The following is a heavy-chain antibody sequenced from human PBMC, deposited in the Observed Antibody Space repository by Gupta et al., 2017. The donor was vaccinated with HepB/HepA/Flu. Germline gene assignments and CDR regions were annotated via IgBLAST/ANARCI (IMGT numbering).Heavy chain of an antibody. Sequence: QVQLVQSGAEVKKPGASVKVSCKASGYTFTGYYMHWVRQAPGQGLEWMGWINPNRGGTNYAQKFQGRVTMTRETSISTAYMELSRLRSDDTAVYYGAREGVGATSGGADYWGQGTLVTGSS. J-gene: IGHJ4*02. CDR2: INPNRGGT. D-gene: IGHD1-26*01. V-gene: IGHV1-2*02. CDR3: AREGVGATSGGADY. CDR1: GYTFTGYY.